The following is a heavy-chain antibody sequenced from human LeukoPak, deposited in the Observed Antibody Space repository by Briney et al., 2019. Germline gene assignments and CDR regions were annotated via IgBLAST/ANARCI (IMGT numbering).Heavy chain of an antibody. D-gene: IGHD3-10*01. V-gene: IGHV3-21*01. J-gene: IGHJ4*02. CDR2: INSSSSYL. Sequence: PGGSLRLSCAASGFTFSSYSMNWVRQAPGKGLEWVSSINSSSSYLYYADSVKGRHTISRDNAKHSLYLQMNSLRAEDTAVYYCARYGSGSFSFDYWGQGTLVSVSS. CDR1: GFTFSSYS. CDR3: ARYGSGSFSFDY.